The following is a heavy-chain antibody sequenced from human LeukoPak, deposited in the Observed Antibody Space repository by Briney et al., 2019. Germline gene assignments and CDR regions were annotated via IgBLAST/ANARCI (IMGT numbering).Heavy chain of an antibody. CDR1: GFTFSNYA. Sequence: GGSLRLSCAASGFTFSNYAMSWVRQAPGKGLEWVSTISGSGDNTYNADSVKGRFTISRDNSKNTLYLQVTSLRVEDTAICYCAKARSAVAASAANYWGQGTLVTVSS. CDR3: AKARSAVAASAANY. V-gene: IGHV3-23*01. CDR2: ISGSGDNT. D-gene: IGHD6-19*01. J-gene: IGHJ4*02.